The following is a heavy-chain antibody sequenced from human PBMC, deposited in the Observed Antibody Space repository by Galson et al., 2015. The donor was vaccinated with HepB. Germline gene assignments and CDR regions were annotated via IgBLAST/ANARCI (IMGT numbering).Heavy chain of an antibody. D-gene: IGHD3-3*01. CDR2: ISAYNGNT. V-gene: IGHV1-18*01. CDR3: ARVGFWSGYNYYYYYYMDV. J-gene: IGHJ6*03. Sequence: SVKVSCKASGYTFTSYGISWVRQTPGQGLEWMGWISAYNGNTNYAQKLQGRVTLTTDTSTSTAYMELRSLRSDDTAVYYCARVGFWSGYNYYYYYYMDVWGKGTTVTVSS. CDR1: GYTFTSYG.